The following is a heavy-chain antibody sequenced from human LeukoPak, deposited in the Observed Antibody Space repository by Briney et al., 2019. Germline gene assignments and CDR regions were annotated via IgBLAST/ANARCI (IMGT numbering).Heavy chain of an antibody. CDR1: GYTLTELS. CDR3: ATGYNWNYDFDY. D-gene: IGHD1-7*01. V-gene: IGHV1-24*01. Sequence: APVKVSCKVSGYTLTELSMHWVRQAPGKGLEWMGGFDPEDGETIYAQKFQGRVTMTEDTSTDTAYMELSSLRSEDTAVYYCATGYNWNYDFDYWGQGTLVTVSS. J-gene: IGHJ4*02. CDR2: FDPEDGET.